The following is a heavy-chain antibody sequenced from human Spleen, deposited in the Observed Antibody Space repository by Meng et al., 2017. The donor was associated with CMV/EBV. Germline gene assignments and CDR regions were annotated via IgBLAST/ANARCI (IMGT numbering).Heavy chain of an antibody. V-gene: IGHV2-5*01. CDR3: AHRITMIVWGF. Sequence: CPFSGFSLSTSGVGVVWIRQPPGKALEWLALIYWNDDKRYSPSLKSRLTITKDTSKNQVVLTMTNMDPVDTATYYCAHRITMIVWGFWGQGTLVTVSS. CDR2: IYWNDDK. CDR1: GFSLSTSGVG. D-gene: IGHD3-22*01. J-gene: IGHJ4*02.